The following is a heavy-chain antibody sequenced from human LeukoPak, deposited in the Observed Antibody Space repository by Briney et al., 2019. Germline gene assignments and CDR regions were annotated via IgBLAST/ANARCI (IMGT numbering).Heavy chain of an antibody. CDR1: GGTFSSYA. Sequence: GASVKVSCKASGGTFSSYAISWVRQAPGQGLEWMGGIILIFGTTNYAQKFQGRVTITADKSTNTAYMELRNLRSDDTAVYYCARGGVTKVGGVILDAFDMWGQGTMVTVSS. D-gene: IGHD3-10*01. CDR2: IILIFGTT. CDR3: ARGGVTKVGGVILDAFDM. V-gene: IGHV1-69*06. J-gene: IGHJ3*02.